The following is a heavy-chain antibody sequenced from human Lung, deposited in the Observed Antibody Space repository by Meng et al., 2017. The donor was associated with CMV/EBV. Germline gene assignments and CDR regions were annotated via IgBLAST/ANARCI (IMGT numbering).Heavy chain of an antibody. D-gene: IGHD6-19*01. Sequence: GESLKISCAASGFIFSRFAMHWVRQAPGKGLEWVAVISYDGSNKYHADSVKGRFTISRDNYKNTLYLQMNSLSAEDTAVYHCARGLAVAPPSYWGQGTLVTVSS. CDR3: ARGLAVAPPSY. V-gene: IGHV3-30-3*01. CDR2: ISYDGSNK. J-gene: IGHJ4*02. CDR1: GFIFSRFA.